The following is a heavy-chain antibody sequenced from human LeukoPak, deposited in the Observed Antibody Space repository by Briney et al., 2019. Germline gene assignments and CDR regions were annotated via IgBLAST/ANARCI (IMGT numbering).Heavy chain of an antibody. CDR1: GYIFTDNY. CDR3: ARDLTANIDSSY. Sequence: GASVKVSCKASGYIFTDNYMHWVRQTPGQGLEWIAWINPKTGDTAYAQRFQGRITVTSDTSINTAYMDLGSLTSDDTAVFYCARDLTANIDSSYWGQGTVVTVSS. V-gene: IGHV1-2*02. D-gene: IGHD4-11*01. J-gene: IGHJ4*02. CDR2: INPKTGDT.